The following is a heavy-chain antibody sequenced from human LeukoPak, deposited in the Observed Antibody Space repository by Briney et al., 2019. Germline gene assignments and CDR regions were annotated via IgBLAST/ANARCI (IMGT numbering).Heavy chain of an antibody. V-gene: IGHV4-34*01. D-gene: IGHD4-17*01. CDR1: GGSFSGYY. CDR2: INHSGST. CDR3: ASDYGDLDY. Sequence: SETLSLTCAAYGGSFSGYYWSWIRQPPGKGLEWIGEINHSGSTNYNPSLKSRVTISVDTSKNQFSLKLSSVTAADTAVCYCASDYGDLDYWGQGTLVTVSS. J-gene: IGHJ4*02.